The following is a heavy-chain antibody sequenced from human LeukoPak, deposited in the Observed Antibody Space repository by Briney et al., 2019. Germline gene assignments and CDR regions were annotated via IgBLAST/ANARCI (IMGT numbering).Heavy chain of an antibody. Sequence: GASVKVSCKASGYTFTSYGISWVRQAPGQGLEWMGIINPSGGSTSYAQKFQGRVTMTRDMSTSTDYMELSSLRSDDTAVYHCATSRGYCSSTSCRDDYYFDYWGQGTLVTVSS. V-gene: IGHV1-46*01. CDR1: GYTFTSYG. CDR2: INPSGGST. CDR3: ATSRGYCSSTSCRDDYYFDY. J-gene: IGHJ4*02. D-gene: IGHD2-2*01.